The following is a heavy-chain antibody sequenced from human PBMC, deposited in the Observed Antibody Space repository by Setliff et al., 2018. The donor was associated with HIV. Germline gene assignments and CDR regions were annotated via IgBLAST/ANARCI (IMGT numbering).Heavy chain of an antibody. Sequence: ASVKVSCKASGGTFSSFGISWVRQAPGQGLEWMGWLNPKTGGTNFAQEFQGRVTMTGDTSISTAYMELSRLTSDDTAVYYCAGGDSRGLLHFDMWGQGTMVTVSS. V-gene: IGHV1-2*02. CDR2: LNPKTGGT. D-gene: IGHD3-22*01. CDR3: AGGDSRGLLHFDM. CDR1: GGTFSSFG. J-gene: IGHJ3*02.